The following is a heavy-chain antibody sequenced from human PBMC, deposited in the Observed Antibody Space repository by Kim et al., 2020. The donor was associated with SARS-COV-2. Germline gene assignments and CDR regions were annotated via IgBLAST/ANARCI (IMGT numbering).Heavy chain of an antibody. V-gene: IGHV5-51*01. CDR3: ARGASRGDY. Sequence: DSDTTYSPSFQGQVTISADKSISTAYLQWNSLQASDTAVYYCARGASRGDYWGQGTLVTVSS. D-gene: IGHD3-10*01. J-gene: IGHJ4*02. CDR2: DSDT.